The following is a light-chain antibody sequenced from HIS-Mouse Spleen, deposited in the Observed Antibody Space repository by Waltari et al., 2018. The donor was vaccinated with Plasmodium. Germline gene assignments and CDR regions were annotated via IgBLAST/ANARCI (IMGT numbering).Light chain of an antibody. Sequence: QSALTQPPSASGSPGQSVTLSCTGTSRDVGGYNSASWYQQHPGKAPKLMIYEVSKRPSGVPDRFSGSKSGNTASLTVSGLQAEDEADYYCSSYAGSNNLVFGGGTKLTVL. J-gene: IGLJ2*01. CDR2: EVS. V-gene: IGLV2-8*01. CDR3: SSYAGSNNLV. CDR1: SRDVGGYNS.